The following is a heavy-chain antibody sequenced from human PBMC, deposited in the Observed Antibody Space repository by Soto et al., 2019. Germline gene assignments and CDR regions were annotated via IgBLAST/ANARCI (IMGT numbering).Heavy chain of an antibody. Sequence: QVQLVQSGAEVKKPGSSVKVSCKASGGTFSSYTISWVRQAPGQGLEWMGRIIPILGIANYAQKFQGRVMMTAIKCRSIPCMELRRLRSEDTDVYCCARGSGFEGYGYFAQWGEGTLVRVSS. J-gene: IGHJ4*02. CDR2: IIPILGIA. D-gene: IGHD5-18*01. V-gene: IGHV1-69*02. CDR1: GGTFSSYT. CDR3: ARGSGFEGYGYFAQ.